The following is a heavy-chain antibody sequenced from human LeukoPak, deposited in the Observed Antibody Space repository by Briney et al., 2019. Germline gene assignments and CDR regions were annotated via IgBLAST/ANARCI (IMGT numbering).Heavy chain of an antibody. Sequence: ASVKVSCKASGGTFSSYAISWVRQAPGQGLEWMGWINPHSGGTNFAQKFQGRVTMTRDTSITTAHMELSRLTSDDTAMYYCAREIPCSSSSCLDYWGQGTLATVSS. CDR3: AREIPCSSSSCLDY. CDR1: GGTFSSYA. V-gene: IGHV1-2*02. D-gene: IGHD2-2*01. J-gene: IGHJ4*02. CDR2: INPHSGGT.